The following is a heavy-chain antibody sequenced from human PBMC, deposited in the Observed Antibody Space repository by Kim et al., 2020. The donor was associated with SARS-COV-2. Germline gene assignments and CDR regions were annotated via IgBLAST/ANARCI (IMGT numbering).Heavy chain of an antibody. D-gene: IGHD2-2*01. CDR1: GFPFSDHY. J-gene: IGHJ6*02. V-gene: IGHV3-72*01. CDR3: ARGYCSSLSCPYFYGLDV. CDR2: SCNKINGYRT. Sequence: GGSLRLSCAPSGFPFSDHYIEWVRQVPGKGLEWLGRSCNKINGYRTEYAASVKGRFTISRDFVESSVSLQMKGLKTEDTAVYYCARGYCSSLSCPYFYGLDVWGQGTTVTVSS.